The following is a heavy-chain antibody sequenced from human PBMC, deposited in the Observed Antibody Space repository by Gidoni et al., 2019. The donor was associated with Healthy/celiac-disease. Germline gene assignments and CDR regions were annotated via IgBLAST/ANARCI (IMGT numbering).Heavy chain of an antibody. V-gene: IGHV3-23*01. CDR3: ASEIYGDYVWFGY. D-gene: IGHD4-17*01. CDR2: ISGSGGST. CDR1: GFTFSSYA. J-gene: IGHJ4*02. Sequence: EVQLLESGGGLVQPGRSLRLSCAASGFTFSSYAMSWVRQAPGKGLECVSAISGSGGSTYYADPVKGRFTISRDNSKNTLYLQMNSLRAEDTAVYYCASEIYGDYVWFGYWGQGTLVTVSS.